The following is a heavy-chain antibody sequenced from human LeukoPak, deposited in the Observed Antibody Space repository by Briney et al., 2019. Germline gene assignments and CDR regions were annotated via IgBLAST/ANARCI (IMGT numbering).Heavy chain of an antibody. CDR3: VRVDNGGNYFDY. CDR1: GGSISSYY. CDR2: IYYSGST. J-gene: IGHJ4*02. D-gene: IGHD4-23*01. V-gene: IGHV4-59*08. Sequence: SETLSLTCTVSGGSISSYYWSWIRQPPGKGLEWIGYIYYSGSTNYNPSLKSRVTISVDTSKNQFSLRLSSVTAADTAVYYCVRVDNGGNYFDYWGQGTLVTVSS.